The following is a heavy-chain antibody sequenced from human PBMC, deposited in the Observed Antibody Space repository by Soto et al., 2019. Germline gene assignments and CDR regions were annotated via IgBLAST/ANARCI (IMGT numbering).Heavy chain of an antibody. J-gene: IGHJ6*02. CDR2: INVDWTDT. Sequence: PGVSXSLSCASPIVTFFRYCIDLFRQAPGKGVVFVSDINVDWTDTWYADSVNGRFNISRDKDKKNLYLQMPGLRVEDTGVYYCARDKEVIMTTYGMAVWGQGTTV. CDR1: IVTFFRYC. CDR3: ARDKEVIMTTYGMAV. V-gene: IGHV3-74*01. D-gene: IGHD1-1*01.